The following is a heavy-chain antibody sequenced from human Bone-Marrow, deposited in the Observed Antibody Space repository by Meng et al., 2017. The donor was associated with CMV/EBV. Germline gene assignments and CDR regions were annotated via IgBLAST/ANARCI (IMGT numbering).Heavy chain of an antibody. Sequence: GGSRRLSCEASGFTFDEYAMHWVRQVAGKGLEWVSSISGNSGGLAYADAVKGRFLISRDNAKNSLYLQMNSLRGEDTAMYYCGKGRDRSSWYNFYYYGMDVWGPGTTVTVSS. CDR3: GKGRDRSSWYNFYYYGMDV. CDR1: GFTFDEYA. D-gene: IGHD6-13*01. V-gene: IGHV3-9*01. CDR2: ISGNSGGL. J-gene: IGHJ6*02.